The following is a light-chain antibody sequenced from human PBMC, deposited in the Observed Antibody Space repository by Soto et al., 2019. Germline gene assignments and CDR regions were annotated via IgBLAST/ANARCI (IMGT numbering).Light chain of an antibody. J-gene: IGKJ1*01. Sequence: DIQMTQSPSSLSASVGDRVTITCRASQSISSYLNWYQQKPGKAPKLLIYEASSLQSGVPSRFSGSGSGTDSTLTISSLQPEDFATYYCQQSDTTPWTFGQGTKVDIK. V-gene: IGKV1-39*01. CDR1: QSISSY. CDR3: QQSDTTPWT. CDR2: EAS.